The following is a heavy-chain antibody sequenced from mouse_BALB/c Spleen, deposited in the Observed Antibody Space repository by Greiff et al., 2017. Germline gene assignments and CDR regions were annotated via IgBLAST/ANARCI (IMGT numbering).Heavy chain of an antibody. CDR1: GDSFTSGY. CDR3: ARTGTRMDYYAMDY. J-gene: IGHJ4*01. Sequence: DVKLVESGPSLVKPSQTLSLTCSVTGDSFTSGYWNWIRKFPGNKLEYMGYISYSGSTYYNPSLKSRISITRDTSKNQYYLQLNSVTTDDTATYYCARTGTRMDYYAMDYWGQGTSVTVSS. CDR2: ISYSGST. D-gene: IGHD4-1*01. V-gene: IGHV3-8*02.